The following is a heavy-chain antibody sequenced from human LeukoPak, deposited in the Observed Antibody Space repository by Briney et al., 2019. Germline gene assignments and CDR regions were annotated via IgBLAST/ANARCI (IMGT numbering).Heavy chain of an antibody. Sequence: PSETLSLTCTVSGGSIASSSNYWVWIRQPPGEELEWMGSIYYSGITHYNPALKSRVTITVDTSKNQFSLNLASVTAADTAVYYCARVGVFGYCTRDSCDSPVDSWGQGTLVTVSS. CDR2: IYYSGIT. CDR3: ARVGVFGYCTRDSCDSPVDS. D-gene: IGHD2-15*01. J-gene: IGHJ4*02. V-gene: IGHV4-39*07. CDR1: GGSIASSSNY.